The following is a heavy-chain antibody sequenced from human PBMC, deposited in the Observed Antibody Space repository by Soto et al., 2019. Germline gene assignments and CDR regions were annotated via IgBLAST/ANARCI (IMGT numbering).Heavy chain of an antibody. D-gene: IGHD6-13*01. V-gene: IGHV1-2*04. CDR1: GYTFTGYY. CDR2: INPNSGGT. Sequence: ASVKVSCKASGYTFTGYYMHWVRQAPGQGLEWMGWINPNSGGTNYAQKFQGWVTMTRDTSISTAYMELSRLRSDDTAVYYCARDLTPRGNSSSWPYYYYYGMDVWGQGTTVTVSS. J-gene: IGHJ6*02. CDR3: ARDLTPRGNSSSWPYYYYYGMDV.